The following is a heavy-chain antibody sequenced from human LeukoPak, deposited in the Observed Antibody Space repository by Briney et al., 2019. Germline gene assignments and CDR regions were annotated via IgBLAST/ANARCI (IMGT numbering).Heavy chain of an antibody. CDR2: NSGSGGST. CDR3: ASPVVTEQQLVLMDY. Sequence: GGSLRLSCAASGFTFSSYAMSWVRQVPGKGLEWVSANSGSGGSTYYADSVKGRFTISRDNSKNTLYLQMNSLRAEDTAVYYCASPVVTEQQLVLMDYWGQGTLVTVSS. D-gene: IGHD6-13*01. CDR1: GFTFSSYA. J-gene: IGHJ4*02. V-gene: IGHV3-23*01.